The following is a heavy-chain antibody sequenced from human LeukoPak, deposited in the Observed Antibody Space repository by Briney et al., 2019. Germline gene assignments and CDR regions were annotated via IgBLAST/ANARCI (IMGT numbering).Heavy chain of an antibody. CDR2: ISSSGSTI. J-gene: IGHJ3*02. CDR1: GFTFSDYY. V-gene: IGHV3-11*01. CDR3: ASGWKQLVYDAFDI. D-gene: IGHD6-13*01. Sequence: GGSLRLSCAASGFTFSDYYMNWIRQAPGKGLEWVSYISSSGSTIYYADSVKGRFTISRDNAKNSLYLQMNSLRAEDTAVYYCASGWKQLVYDAFDIWGQGTMVTVSS.